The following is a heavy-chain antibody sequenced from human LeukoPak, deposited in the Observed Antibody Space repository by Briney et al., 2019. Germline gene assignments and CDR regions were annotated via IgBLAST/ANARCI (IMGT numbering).Heavy chain of an antibody. CDR3: ARDEWNRPLGYFDY. CDR1: GGSISSYY. CDR2: IYYSGST. V-gene: IGHV4-59*01. D-gene: IGHD7-27*01. Sequence: SETLSLTCTVSGGSISSYYWSWIRQPPGKGLEWIGYIYYSGSTNYNPSLKSRVTISVDTSKNQFSPKLSSVTADDTAVYYCARDEWNRPLGYFDYWGQGTLVTVSS. J-gene: IGHJ4*02.